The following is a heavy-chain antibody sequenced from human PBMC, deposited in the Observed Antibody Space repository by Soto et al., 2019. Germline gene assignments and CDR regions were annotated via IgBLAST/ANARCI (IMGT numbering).Heavy chain of an antibody. V-gene: IGHV3-30*18. CDR3: AKGSYSGRYSDFDY. CDR2: ISYDGSNK. CDR1: GFTFSSYG. J-gene: IGHJ4*02. Sequence: VGSLRLSCAASGFTFSSYGMFWVRQAPGRGLEWVAFISYDGSNKCSDSVKGRFTISRDNSKNTLYPQMNSLRAEDTAVYYCAKGSYSGRYSDFDYWGQGTLVTVSS. D-gene: IGHD1-26*01.